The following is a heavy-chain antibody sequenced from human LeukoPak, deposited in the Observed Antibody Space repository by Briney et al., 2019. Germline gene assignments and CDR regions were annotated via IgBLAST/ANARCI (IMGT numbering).Heavy chain of an antibody. CDR2: ITSNTRYI. CDR3: ARDLEGVAGTASTFDY. D-gene: IGHD6-19*01. J-gene: IGHJ4*02. CDR1: GFTFSSYE. Sequence: PGGSLRLSCAASGFTFSSYEMNWVRQAPGKGLEWVSSITSNTRYIFYADSVKGRFTISRDNAKKSLYLQMNSLRADDTAVYYCARDLEGVAGTASTFDYWGQGTLVTVSS. V-gene: IGHV3-21*01.